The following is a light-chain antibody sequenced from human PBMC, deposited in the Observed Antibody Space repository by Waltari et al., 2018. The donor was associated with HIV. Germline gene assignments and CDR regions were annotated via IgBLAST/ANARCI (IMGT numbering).Light chain of an antibody. V-gene: IGLV7-46*01. Sequence: QPVVTQEPSLTLSPGGTVPLTSASSAGVVTRGHGPHWFQQRPGQAPKTLIFDITNRYSWTPSRYSGSFLEGKAALTLTGSQIEDEADYYCLLSFDGDLLFGGRTKLTVL. CDR3: LLSFDGDLL. J-gene: IGLJ2*01. CDR1: AGVVTRGHG. CDR2: DIT.